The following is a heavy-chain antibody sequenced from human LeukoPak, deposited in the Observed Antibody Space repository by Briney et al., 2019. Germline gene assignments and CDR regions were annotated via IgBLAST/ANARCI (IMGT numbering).Heavy chain of an antibody. CDR1: GGSFSGYY. J-gene: IGHJ4*02. D-gene: IGHD3-9*01. CDR3: ARRESYYDILTGYLFGTPYDY. Sequence: SETLSLTCAVYGGSFSGYYWSWIRQPPGKGLEWIGEINHSGSTNYNPSLKSRVTISVDTSKNQFSLKLSSVTAADTAVYYCARRESYYDILTGYLFGTPYDYWGQGTLVTVSS. V-gene: IGHV4-34*01. CDR2: INHSGST.